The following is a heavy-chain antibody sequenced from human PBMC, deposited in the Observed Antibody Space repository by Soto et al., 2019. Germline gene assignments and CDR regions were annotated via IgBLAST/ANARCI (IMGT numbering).Heavy chain of an antibody. J-gene: IGHJ5*02. CDR2: INPSGGST. V-gene: IGHV1-46*04. CDR1: GYTFTSYY. CDR3: ARAILSSQSWFDP. D-gene: IGHD2-21*01. Sequence: QVQRVQSGAEVKKPGASVKVSCKASGYTFTSYYMHWVRQAPGQGLEWMGIINPSGGSTSYAQKLQGRVTMTRDTSTSTVSMELSSVRSEDTAVYYCARAILSSQSWFDPLGQGTLVTVSS.